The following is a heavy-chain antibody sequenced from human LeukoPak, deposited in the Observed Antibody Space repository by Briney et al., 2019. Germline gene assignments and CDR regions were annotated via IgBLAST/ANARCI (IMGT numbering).Heavy chain of an antibody. CDR1: GYSISSGYY. CDR2: IYHSGST. V-gene: IGHV4-38-2*01. J-gene: IGHJ4*02. CDR3: ASLGSSSWSQAPFDY. Sequence: SETLSLTCAVSGYSISSGYYWGWIRQPPGKGLEWIGSIYHSGSTYYNPSLKSRVTISVDTSKNQFSLKLSSVTAADTAVYYCASLGSSSWSQAPFDYWGQGTLVTVSS. D-gene: IGHD6-13*01.